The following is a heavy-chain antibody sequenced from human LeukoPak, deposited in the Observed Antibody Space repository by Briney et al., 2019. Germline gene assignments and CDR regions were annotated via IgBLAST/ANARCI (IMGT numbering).Heavy chain of an antibody. J-gene: IGHJ4*02. CDR1: GFTFSNYA. Sequence: GGSLRLSCSASGFTFSNYAMHWVRQAPGKGLEYVPAISSNGGSTYLADSVKGRFTISRDNSKSTLYLQMSSLRAEDTAVYYCVKDGYAYGSVFDYWGQGTLVTVSS. CDR3: VKDGYAYGSVFDY. D-gene: IGHD3-10*01. CDR2: ISSNGGST. V-gene: IGHV3-64D*06.